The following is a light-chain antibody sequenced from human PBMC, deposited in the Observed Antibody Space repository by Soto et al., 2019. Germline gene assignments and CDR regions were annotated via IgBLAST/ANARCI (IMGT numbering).Light chain of an antibody. CDR1: QSLLHSDEYNY. CDR3: MQALQTPPWT. Sequence: DIVMTQSPLSLPVTPGEPASISCRSSQSLLHSDEYNYLDWYLQKPGQSPQLLIYLGSNRASGVPDRFSGSGSGTDFTLKISRVEAEDVGDYYGMQALQTPPWTFGQGTKVEIK. V-gene: IGKV2-28*01. CDR2: LGS. J-gene: IGKJ1*01.